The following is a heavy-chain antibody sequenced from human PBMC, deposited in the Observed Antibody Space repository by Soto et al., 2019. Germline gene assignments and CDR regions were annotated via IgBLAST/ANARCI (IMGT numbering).Heavy chain of an antibody. Sequence: ETLSLNCPVSGASIRSSSHYWGWFRPPPGRGLDWIGHIYYTGSTYYNPSLKSRVTISIDTSKNQFSLKLNSVTAADTAVYYCAKFVLPATRHTDFDYWGQGTLVTVS. CDR3: AKFVLPATRHTDFDY. V-gene: IGHV4-39*01. CDR2: IYYTGST. D-gene: IGHD2-15*01. J-gene: IGHJ4*02. CDR1: GASIRSSSHY.